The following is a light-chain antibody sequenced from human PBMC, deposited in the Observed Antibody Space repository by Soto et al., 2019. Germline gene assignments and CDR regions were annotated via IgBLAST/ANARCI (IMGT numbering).Light chain of an antibody. CDR3: QQYNGYSS. CDR2: DAS. CDR1: QSISSW. V-gene: IGKV1-5*01. J-gene: IGKJ1*01. Sequence: DIQMTQSPSTLSASVGDRVTITCRASQSISSWLAWYQQKPGKAPNLLIYDASSLESGVPSRFSGSGSGTDFPLTISSLQPDDFATYYCQQYNGYSSFGQGTKVEIK.